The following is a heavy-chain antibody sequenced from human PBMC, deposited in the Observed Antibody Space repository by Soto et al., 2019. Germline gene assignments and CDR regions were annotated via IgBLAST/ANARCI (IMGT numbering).Heavy chain of an antibody. CDR1: GFTFSSYE. V-gene: IGHV3-48*03. CDR3: VRRYCSSTSCTFDY. CDR2: ISSSGSTK. J-gene: IGHJ4*02. Sequence: LRLSCAASGFTFSSYEMNWVRQPPGKGLEWVSYISSSGSTKYYGDPVKGRFTSSRDNAKNSLYLQMNSLRAEDTAVYYCVRRYCSSTSCTFDYWGQGTLVTVSS. D-gene: IGHD2-2*01.